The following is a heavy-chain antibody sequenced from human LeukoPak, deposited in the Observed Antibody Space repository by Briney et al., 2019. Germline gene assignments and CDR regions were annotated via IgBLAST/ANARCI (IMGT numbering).Heavy chain of an antibody. V-gene: IGHV4-39*01. J-gene: IGHJ4*02. Sequence: SETLSLTCTVSGGSISSSNYFWGWIRQTPGMGLEWIGSIYYSGTIYYNPSLKSRVTISVDMSKNQFPLRLSSVTAADTAVYYCARHEEEDGYNAKTFDYWGQGTLVTVSS. D-gene: IGHD5-24*01. CDR3: ARHEEEDGYNAKTFDY. CDR1: GGSISSSNYF. CDR2: IYYSGTI.